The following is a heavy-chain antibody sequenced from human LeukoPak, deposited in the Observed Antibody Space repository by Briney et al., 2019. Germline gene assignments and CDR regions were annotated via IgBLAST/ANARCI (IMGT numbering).Heavy chain of an antibody. J-gene: IGHJ4*02. CDR2: ISGSGAST. D-gene: IGHD6-13*01. CDR1: GFTLSTNA. CDR3: AKDPDSSPYSSSWFDY. Sequence: GGSLRLSCLTSGFTLSTNAMSWVRQAPGKGLEWISGISGSGASTYYADSVKGRFTISRDDSRNTLYLQMNSLRGDDTAVYYCAKDPDSSPYSSSWFDYWGQGTLVTVSS. V-gene: IGHV3-23*01.